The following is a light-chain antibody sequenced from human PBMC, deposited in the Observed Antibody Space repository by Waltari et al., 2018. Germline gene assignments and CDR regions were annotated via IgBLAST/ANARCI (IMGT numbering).Light chain of an antibody. V-gene: IGKV2-28*01. Sequence: DIVMTQSPLSLPVTPGEPASISCRSSQSLLHSSGNTFLDWYVQKPGQAPQLLIYLVSNRASGVPDRCSGSVSGTDFTLKISRVEAEDVGLYYCMQARQTPWTFGQGTKVEIK. CDR3: MQARQTPWT. CDR1: QSLLHSSGNTF. CDR2: LVS. J-gene: IGKJ1*01.